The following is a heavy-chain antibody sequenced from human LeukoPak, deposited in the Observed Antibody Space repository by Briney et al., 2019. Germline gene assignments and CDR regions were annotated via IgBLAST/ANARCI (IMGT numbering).Heavy chain of an antibody. D-gene: IGHD6-19*01. CDR1: GGSFSGYY. CDR2: INHSGST. V-gene: IGHV4-34*01. CDR3: ARGLTGSSGSYYFDY. J-gene: IGHJ4*02. Sequence: SETLSLTCAVYGGSFSGYYWSWIRQPPGKGLEWIGEINHSGSTNYNPSLKSRVTISVDTSKNQFSLKLSSVTAADTAAYYCARGLTGSSGSYYFDYWGQGTLVTVSS.